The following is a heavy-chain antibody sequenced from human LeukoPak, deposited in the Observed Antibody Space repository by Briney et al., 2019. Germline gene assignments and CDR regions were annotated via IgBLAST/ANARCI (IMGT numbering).Heavy chain of an antibody. CDR2: MYYRGSS. CDR3: ARLSSMYVVVVQAGHYFDY. D-gene: IGHD2-2*01. CDR1: CGSLSSISNY. V-gene: IGHV4-39*01. Sequence: PSETLSPTRTISCGSLSSISNYWGWFRHPPGNGLEWIGCMYYRGSSYYSPSLKSRVTIPGDTSNNQFYLKLRSVTVSATAVYYCARLSSMYVVVVQAGHYFDYWGQGTLVTVSS. J-gene: IGHJ4*02.